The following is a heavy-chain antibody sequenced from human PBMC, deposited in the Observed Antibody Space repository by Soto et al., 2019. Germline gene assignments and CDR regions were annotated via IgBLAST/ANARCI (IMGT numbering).Heavy chain of an antibody. CDR2: IGPDGSNM. CDR1: GFISSSNW. CDR3: VRVNNWPYDY. V-gene: IGHV3-74*01. D-gene: IGHD1-1*01. J-gene: IGHJ4*02. Sequence: GGSLRLSCAASGFISSSNWMHCVRQAPGKGLVWVSHIGPDGSNMRDADSVQGRFTISRDNARNPLYLQMNNLRDEDTAVYYCVRVNNWPYDYCGSGSLVTVSS.